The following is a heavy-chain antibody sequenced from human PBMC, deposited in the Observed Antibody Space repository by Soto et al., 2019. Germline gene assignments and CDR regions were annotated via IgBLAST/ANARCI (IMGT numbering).Heavy chain of an antibody. J-gene: IGHJ4*02. Sequence: GGSLRLSCAASGFTFSSYAMSWVRQAPGKGLEWVSAISGSGGSTYYADSVKGRFTISRDNSKNTLYLQMNSLRAEDTAVYYCAKEGHDHCSGGSCYSTREFDYWGQGTLVTVSS. CDR1: GFTFSSYA. D-gene: IGHD2-15*01. V-gene: IGHV3-23*01. CDR3: AKEGHDHCSGGSCYSTREFDY. CDR2: ISGSGGST.